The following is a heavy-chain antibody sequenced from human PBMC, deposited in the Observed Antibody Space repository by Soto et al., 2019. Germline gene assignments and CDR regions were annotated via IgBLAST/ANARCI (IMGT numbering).Heavy chain of an antibody. Sequence: ASVKVSCKASGGTFSSYAISWVRQAPGQGLKWMGGIIPIFGTANYAQKFQGRVTITADESTSTAYMELSSLRSEDTAVYYCARSYYDSSGYFHGMDVWGQGTTVTVSS. CDR2: IIPIFGTA. J-gene: IGHJ6*02. CDR1: GGTFSSYA. CDR3: ARSYYDSSGYFHGMDV. V-gene: IGHV1-69*13. D-gene: IGHD3-22*01.